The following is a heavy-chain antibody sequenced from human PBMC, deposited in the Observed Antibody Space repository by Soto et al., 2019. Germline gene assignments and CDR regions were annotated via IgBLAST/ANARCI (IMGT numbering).Heavy chain of an antibody. J-gene: IGHJ4*02. Sequence: EVQLVESGGGLVQPGGSLRLSCAASGFTFSSYDMHWVRQATGKGLEWVSAIGTAGDTYYPGSVKGRFTISRENAKNSLYLQMNSLRAGDTAVYYCARGIQQQLAIDYWGQGTLVTVSS. D-gene: IGHD6-13*01. CDR2: IGTAGDT. CDR3: ARGIQQQLAIDY. CDR1: GFTFSSYD. V-gene: IGHV3-13*01.